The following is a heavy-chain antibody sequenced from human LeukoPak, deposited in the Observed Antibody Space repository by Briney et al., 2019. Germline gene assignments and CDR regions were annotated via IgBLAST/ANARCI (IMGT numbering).Heavy chain of an antibody. CDR2: IYHSGST. Sequence: SETLSLTCTVSGYSISSGYYWGWLRQPPGRGLEWIGTIYHSGSTYYNPSLKSRVTISVDTSKNQFSLKLSSVTAADTAVYYCASLYYGSGSYYNNYWYFDLWGRGTLVTVSS. CDR3: ASLYYGSGSYYNNYWYFDL. J-gene: IGHJ2*01. D-gene: IGHD3-10*01. CDR1: GYSISSGYY. V-gene: IGHV4-38-2*02.